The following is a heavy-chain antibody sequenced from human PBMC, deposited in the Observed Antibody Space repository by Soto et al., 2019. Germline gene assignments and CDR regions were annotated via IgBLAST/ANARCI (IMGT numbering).Heavy chain of an antibody. CDR3: AHSTHHDFWSGGFDP. CDR2: LYWDDDK. D-gene: IGHD3-3*01. CDR1: GFSLSTSGVG. Sequence: QITLKESGPTLVKPTQTLTLTCTFSGFSLSTSGVGVGWIRQPQGKALEWLALLYWDDDKRYSPSLKSRLNITNDTSKNQVVMTMTNMDPVDTATYYCAHSTHHDFWSGGFDPWGQVTLVTVSS. V-gene: IGHV2-5*02. J-gene: IGHJ5*02.